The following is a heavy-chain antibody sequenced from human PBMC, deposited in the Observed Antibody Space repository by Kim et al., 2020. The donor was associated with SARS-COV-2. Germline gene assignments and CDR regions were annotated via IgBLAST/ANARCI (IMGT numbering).Heavy chain of an antibody. D-gene: IGHD1-26*01. CDR2: IYYSGST. Sequence: SETLSLTCTVSGGSISSSSYYWGWIRQPPGKGLEWIGSIYYSGSTYYNPSLKSRVTISVDTSKNQFSLKLSSVTAADTAVYYCARQVGARAPDYWGQGTLVTVSS. J-gene: IGHJ4*02. CDR1: GGSISSSSYY. CDR3: ARQVGARAPDY. V-gene: IGHV4-39*01.